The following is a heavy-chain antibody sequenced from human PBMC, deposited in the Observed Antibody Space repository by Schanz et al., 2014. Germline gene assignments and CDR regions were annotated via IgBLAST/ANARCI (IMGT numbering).Heavy chain of an antibody. CDR2: IIPVLAIA. CDR3: AGTYCSSTSCYTGYYYMDV. J-gene: IGHJ6*03. D-gene: IGHD2-2*02. CDR1: GGTFSSYT. V-gene: IGHV1-69*02. Sequence: QVQLVQSGAEVKKPGSSVKVSCTASGGTFSSYTISWIRQAPGQGLEWMGRIIPVLAIADYAQKFQGRVTMTTDTSTSTAYMELRSLRSDDTAVYYCAGTYCSSTSCYTGYYYMDVWGKGTTVTVSS.